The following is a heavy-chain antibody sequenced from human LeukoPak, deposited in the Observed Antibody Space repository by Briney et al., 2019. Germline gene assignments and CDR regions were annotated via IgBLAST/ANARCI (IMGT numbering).Heavy chain of an antibody. CDR3: AKDKGDFWSGHHY. J-gene: IGHJ4*02. V-gene: IGHV3-23*01. CDR2: ITGSGGST. D-gene: IGHD3-3*01. Sequence: GGSLRLSCAVSGFTFSNYAMSWVRQAPGKGLEWVSSITGSGGSTYYADSVKGRFTISRDNSKNTLYLLMSSLRAEDTAVYYCAKDKGDFWSGHHYWGQGTLVTVSS. CDR1: GFTFSNYA.